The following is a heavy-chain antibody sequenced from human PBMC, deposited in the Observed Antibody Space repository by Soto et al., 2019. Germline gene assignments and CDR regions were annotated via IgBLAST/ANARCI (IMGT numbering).Heavy chain of an antibody. V-gene: IGHV3-30*18. Sequence: QVQLVESGGGVVQPGRSLRLSCAASGFTLSSYGMHWVRQAPGKGLEWVAVISYDGSNKYYADSVEGRFTISRDNSKNTLYLQMNSLRAEDTAVYYCAKDLLGPGRAYGMDVWGQGTTVTVSS. D-gene: IGHD7-27*01. CDR2: ISYDGSNK. CDR1: GFTLSSYG. CDR3: AKDLLGPGRAYGMDV. J-gene: IGHJ6*02.